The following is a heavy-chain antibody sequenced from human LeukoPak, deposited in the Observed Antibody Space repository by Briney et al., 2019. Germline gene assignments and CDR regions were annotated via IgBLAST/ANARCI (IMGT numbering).Heavy chain of an antibody. CDR2: ISGSGGST. V-gene: IGHV3-23*01. CDR3: ATARNYYYYYMDV. Sequence: GSLRLSCAASGFTFSSYAMNWVRQAPGKGLEWVSDISGSGGSTYYADSVKGRFTISRDNSKNTLYLQMNSLRAEDTAVYYCATARNYYYYYMDVWGKGTTVTVSS. J-gene: IGHJ6*03. CDR1: GFTFSSYA.